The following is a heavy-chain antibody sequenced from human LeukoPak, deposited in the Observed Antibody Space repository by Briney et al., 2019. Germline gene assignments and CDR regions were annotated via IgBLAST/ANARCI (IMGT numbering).Heavy chain of an antibody. V-gene: IGHV1-3*04. CDR2: INTANGNT. Sequence: ASVKVSFKSSGYSFTDFPMHWVRQAPGQRLEWMGWINTANGNTRYSQKFQGRVTITRDTSASTAYMGLSSLRSEDTAVYYCARMTTGKFDYWGQGTLVTVSS. CDR1: GYSFTDFP. D-gene: IGHD3-10*01. J-gene: IGHJ4*02. CDR3: ARMTTGKFDY.